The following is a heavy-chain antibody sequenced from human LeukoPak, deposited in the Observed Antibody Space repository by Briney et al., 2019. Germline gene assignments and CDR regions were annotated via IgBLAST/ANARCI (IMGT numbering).Heavy chain of an antibody. D-gene: IGHD3-3*01. CDR1: GYTFTSYD. Sequence: ASVKASCKASGYTFTSYDINWVRQATGQGLEWMGWMNPNSGNTGYAQKFQGRVTITRNTSISTAYMELSSLRSEDTAVYYCARGATIFGVAAEKWFDPWGQGTLVTVSS. CDR3: ARGATIFGVAAEKWFDP. J-gene: IGHJ5*02. CDR2: MNPNSGNT. V-gene: IGHV1-8*03.